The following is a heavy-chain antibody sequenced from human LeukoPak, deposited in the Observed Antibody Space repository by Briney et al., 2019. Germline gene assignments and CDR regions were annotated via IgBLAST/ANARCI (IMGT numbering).Heavy chain of an antibody. V-gene: IGHV3-23*01. CDR2: ISGSGGST. CDR3: AKEYDLGPWYYYYMDV. D-gene: IGHD3-3*01. J-gene: IGHJ6*03. CDR1: GFTFSTYA. Sequence: GGSLRLSCAASGFTFSTYAMSWVRQAPGKGLEWVSAISGSGGSTYYADSVKGRFTISRDNSKNTLYLQMNSLRAEDTAVYYCAKEYDLGPWYYYYMDVWGKGTTVTVSS.